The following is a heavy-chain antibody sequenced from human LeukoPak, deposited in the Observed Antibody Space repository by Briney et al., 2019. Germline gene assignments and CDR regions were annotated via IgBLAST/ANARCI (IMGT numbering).Heavy chain of an antibody. Sequence: GASVQVSCEASGYTFTSYDINWVRQATGQGLEWMGWINPNSGNTGYAQKFQGRVTMTRNTSISTAYMELSSLKSEDTAVYYCARGRSGTDYYYYGMDVWGQGTTVTVSS. D-gene: IGHD1-1*01. CDR2: INPNSGNT. V-gene: IGHV1-8*01. CDR3: ARGRSGTDYYYYGMDV. CDR1: GYTFTSYD. J-gene: IGHJ6*02.